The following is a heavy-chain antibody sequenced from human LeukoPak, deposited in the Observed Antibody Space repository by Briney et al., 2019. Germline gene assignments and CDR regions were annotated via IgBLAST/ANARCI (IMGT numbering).Heavy chain of an antibody. J-gene: IGHJ4*02. D-gene: IGHD2-2*01. CDR3: ARVGYCSSTSCFLSSLFDY. V-gene: IGHV4-38-2*02. CDR2: IYHSGST. CDR1: GYSISSGYY. Sequence: KPSETLSLTCTVSGYSISSGYYWGWIRQPPGKGLEWIGSIYHSGSTYYNPFLKSRVTISVDTSKNQFSLKLSSVTAADTAVYYCARVGYCSSTSCFLSSLFDYWGQGTLVTVSS.